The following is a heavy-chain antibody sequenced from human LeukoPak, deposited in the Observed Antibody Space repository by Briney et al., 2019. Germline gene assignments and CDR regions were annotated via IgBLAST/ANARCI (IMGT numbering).Heavy chain of an antibody. CDR3: SRGYCSRTSRYSAD. J-gene: IGHJ4*02. CDR2: INSDGSSK. V-gene: IGHV3-74*01. Sequence: GGSLRLSCAASGFSFSTYWMHWVRQAPGEGLVWVSRINSDGSSKNYADSVKGRFTISRDNAQNTLYLQMNSLRAEDTAVYYCSRGYCSRTSRYSADWGQGTLVTVSS. CDR1: GFSFSTYW. D-gene: IGHD2-2*01.